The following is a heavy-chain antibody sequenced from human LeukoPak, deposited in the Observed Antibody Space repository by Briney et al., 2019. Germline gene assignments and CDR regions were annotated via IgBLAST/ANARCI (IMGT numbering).Heavy chain of an antibody. Sequence: PGGSLRLSCAASGFTFSTYWMNWVRQAPGKGLEWVANIQQDGSEKNYVDSVKGRFTISRDNTKNLMYLQMNSLRPEDTAVYYCARVHAVTVTRGYYFDYWGQGTLVTVSS. V-gene: IGHV3-7*01. J-gene: IGHJ4*02. D-gene: IGHD4-17*01. CDR2: IQQDGSEK. CDR1: GFTFSTYW. CDR3: ARVHAVTVTRGYYFDY.